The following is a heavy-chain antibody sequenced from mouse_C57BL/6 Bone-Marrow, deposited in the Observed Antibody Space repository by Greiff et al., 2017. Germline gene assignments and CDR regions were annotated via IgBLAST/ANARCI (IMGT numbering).Heavy chain of an antibody. CDR3: ARKGCGNYAYAMDY. V-gene: IGHV1-4*01. Sequence: QVQLQQSGAELARPGASVKMSCKASGYTFTSYTMHWVKQRPGQGLEWIGYINPSSGYTKYNQKFKDKATLTADKSSSTAYMQLSSLTSEDSAVYYCARKGCGNYAYAMDYWGQGTSVTVSS. CDR1: GYTFTSYT. CDR2: INPSSGYT. J-gene: IGHJ4*01. D-gene: IGHD2-1*01.